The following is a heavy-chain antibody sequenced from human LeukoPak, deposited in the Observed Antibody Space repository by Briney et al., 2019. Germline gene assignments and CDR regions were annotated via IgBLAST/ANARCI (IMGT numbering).Heavy chain of an antibody. D-gene: IGHD2-15*01. V-gene: IGHV3-23*01. J-gene: IGHJ4*02. Sequence: GGSLRLSCAASGFTFSSYAMSWVRQAPGKGLEWVSAISGSGGSTYYADSVKGRFTISRDNSKITLYLQMNSLRAEDTAVYYCAKDRAVVVVAATDYWGQGTLVTVSS. CDR3: AKDRAVVVVAATDY. CDR1: GFTFSSYA. CDR2: ISGSGGST.